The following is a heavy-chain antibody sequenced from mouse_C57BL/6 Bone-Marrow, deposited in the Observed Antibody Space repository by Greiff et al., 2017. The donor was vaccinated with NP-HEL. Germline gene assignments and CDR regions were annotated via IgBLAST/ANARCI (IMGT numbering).Heavy chain of an antibody. V-gene: IGHV1-18*01. CDR3: ARSRGYDYAWFAY. D-gene: IGHD2-4*01. CDR2: INPNNGGT. Sequence: VQLQQSGPELVKPGASVKIPCKASGYTFTDYNMDWVKQSHGKSLEWIGDINPNNGGTIYNQKFKGKATLTVDKSSSTAYMELRSLTSEDTAVYYCARSRGYDYAWFAYWGQGTLVTVSA. CDR1: GYTFTDYN. J-gene: IGHJ3*01.